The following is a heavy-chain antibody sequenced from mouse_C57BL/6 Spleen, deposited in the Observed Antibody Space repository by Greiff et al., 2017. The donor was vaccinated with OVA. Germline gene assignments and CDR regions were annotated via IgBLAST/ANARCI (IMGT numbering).Heavy chain of an antibody. CDR3: ARGENGNLYFDY. CDR2: IDPEDGET. V-gene: IGHV14-2*01. D-gene: IGHD2-1*01. Sequence: DVQLVESGAELVKPGASVKLSCTASGFNIKDYYMHWVKQRTEQGLEWNGRIDPEDGETKYAPKFQGKATITADTSSNTAYLQLSSLTSEDTAVYYCARGENGNLYFDYWGQGTTLTVSS. CDR1: GFNIKDYY. J-gene: IGHJ2*01.